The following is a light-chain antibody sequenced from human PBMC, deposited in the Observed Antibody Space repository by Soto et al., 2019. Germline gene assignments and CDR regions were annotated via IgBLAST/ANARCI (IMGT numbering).Light chain of an antibody. J-gene: IGLJ3*02. CDR3: ETWDSNNWV. CDR1: SGHSSYI. V-gene: IGLV4-60*02. Sequence: QLVLTQSSSASASLGSSVKLTCTLSSGHSSYIIAWHQQQPGKAPRYLMKLEGRGSYNKGSGVPDRFSGSSSGADRYLTISNLQFEDEADYYCETWDSNNWVFGGGTKLIVL. CDR2: LEGRGSY.